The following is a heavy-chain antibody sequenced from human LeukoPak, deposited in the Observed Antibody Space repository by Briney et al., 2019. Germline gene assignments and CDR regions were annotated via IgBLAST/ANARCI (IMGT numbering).Heavy chain of an antibody. J-gene: IGHJ4*02. Sequence: GASVKPSDSPVEYPFSPYETIGLGRSPGHGLKWMGIIKPSGGSTSYAQMFQDRVTMTRDKSASTAYEELGSLRSEDTAIFYCGTRYRENCSDYWGQGTLVTVSS. V-gene: IGHV1-46*01. CDR3: GTRYRENCSDY. D-gene: IGHD2-21*02. CDR1: EYPFSPYE. CDR2: IKPSGGST.